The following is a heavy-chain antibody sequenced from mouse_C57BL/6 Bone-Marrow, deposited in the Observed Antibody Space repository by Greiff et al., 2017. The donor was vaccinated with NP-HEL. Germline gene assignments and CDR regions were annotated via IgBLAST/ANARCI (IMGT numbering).Heavy chain of an antibody. CDR3: ARLSCYWYFDV. Sequence: EVKVVESGGGLVQPGGSLKLSCAASGFTFSDYGMAWVRQAPRKGPEWVAFISNLAYSIYYADTVTGRFTISRENAKNTLYLEMSSLRSEDTAMYYCARLSCYWYFDVWGTGTTVTVSS. V-gene: IGHV5-15*01. CDR1: GFTFSDYG. J-gene: IGHJ1*03. CDR2: ISNLAYSI.